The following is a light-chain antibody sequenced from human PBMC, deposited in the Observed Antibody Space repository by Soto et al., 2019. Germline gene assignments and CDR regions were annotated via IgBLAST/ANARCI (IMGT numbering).Light chain of an antibody. CDR2: DAS. CDR3: DQGSNWPPYT. V-gene: IGKV3-11*01. CDR1: QSVSSY. Sequence: EIVLTQSPAPLSLSPGERATLSCRASQSVSSYLAWYQQKPGQAPRHLVYDASNRATGIPARFSGLGSGTAFTMTSSTLEPEDFAVYSCDQGSNWPPYTFGRGNKLLIK. J-gene: IGKJ2*01.